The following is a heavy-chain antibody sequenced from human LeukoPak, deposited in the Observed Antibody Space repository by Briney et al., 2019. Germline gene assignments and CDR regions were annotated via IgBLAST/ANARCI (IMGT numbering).Heavy chain of an antibody. D-gene: IGHD5-12*01. CDR2: INHSGST. Sequence: SETLSLTCAVYGGSFSGYSWSWIRQPPGKGLEWIGEINHSGSTNYNPSLKSRVTISVDTSKNQFSLKLSSVTAADTAVYYCAMLRLHIRHTFDYWGQGTLVTVSS. CDR1: GGSFSGYS. J-gene: IGHJ4*02. CDR3: AMLRLHIRHTFDY. V-gene: IGHV4-34*01.